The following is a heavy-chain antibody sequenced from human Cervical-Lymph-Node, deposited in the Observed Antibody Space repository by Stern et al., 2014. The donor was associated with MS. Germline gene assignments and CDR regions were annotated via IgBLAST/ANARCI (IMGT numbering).Heavy chain of an antibody. J-gene: IGHJ4*02. CDR1: GFTFSSYS. CDR2: ISSGGSYI. Sequence: EVQLVESGGGLVKPGGSLRLSCAASGFTFSSYSMNWVRQAPGQGLEWVASISSGGSYIYYEDSLKGRFPISRDNAKNSLYLQMNSLRAEDTAVYYCARGRGGNYRYYFDYWGQGTLVTVSS. D-gene: IGHD4-23*01. V-gene: IGHV3-21*01. CDR3: ARGRGGNYRYYFDY.